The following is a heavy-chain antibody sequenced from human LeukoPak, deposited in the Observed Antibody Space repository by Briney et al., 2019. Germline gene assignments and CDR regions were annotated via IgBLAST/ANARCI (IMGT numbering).Heavy chain of an antibody. CDR1: GFTFSVFW. J-gene: IGHJ4*02. CDR3: ARDMWGTFDY. D-gene: IGHD7-27*01. V-gene: IGHV3-74*01. Sequence: PGGSLRLSCAASGFTFSVFWMHWVRQAPGTGPVWVSRISPDGSTTSYADPVKGRFTISRDNAKNTLYLQISSLRAEDTAVYYCARDMWGTFDYWGQGTLVTVSS. CDR2: ISPDGSTT.